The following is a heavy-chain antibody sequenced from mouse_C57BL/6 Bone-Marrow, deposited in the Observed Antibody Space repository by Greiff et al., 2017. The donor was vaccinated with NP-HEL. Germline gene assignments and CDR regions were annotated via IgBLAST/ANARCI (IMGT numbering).Heavy chain of an antibody. Sequence: QVQLQQSGAGLARPGASVKLSCKASGYTFTSYGISWVKQRTGQGLEWIGEIYPRSGNTYYNEKFKGKATLTADKSSSTAYMELRSLTSEDSAVYFCARDRDYSWFAYWGQGTLVTVSA. V-gene: IGHV1-81*01. CDR2: IYPRSGNT. CDR1: GYTFTSYG. CDR3: ARDRDYSWFAY. J-gene: IGHJ3*01. D-gene: IGHD2-4*01.